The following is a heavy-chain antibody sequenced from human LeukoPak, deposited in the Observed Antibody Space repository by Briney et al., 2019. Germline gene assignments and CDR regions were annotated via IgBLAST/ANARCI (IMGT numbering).Heavy chain of an antibody. Sequence: GGSLRLSCAASGFTFSSYSMNWVRQAPGKGLEWVSYISSSSSTIYYADSVKGRFTISRDNAKNSLYLQMNSLRAEDTAVYYCARTGERWLQLYFDYWGQGTLVTVSS. V-gene: IGHV3-48*04. CDR2: ISSSSSTI. CDR1: GFTFSSYS. CDR3: ARTGERWLQLYFDY. D-gene: IGHD5-24*01. J-gene: IGHJ4*02.